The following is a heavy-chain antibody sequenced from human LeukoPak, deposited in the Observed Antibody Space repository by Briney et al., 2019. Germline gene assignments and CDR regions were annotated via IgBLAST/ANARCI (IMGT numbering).Heavy chain of an antibody. Sequence: QSGGSLRLSCAASGFSFSTYAMSWVRQAPGKGLEWVSTISGGGTTTDYADSVKGRFTISRDNSKNTVYLQMNSLRAEDTAVYYCAKMSGNSVLFSFDYWGQETLVTVSS. CDR1: GFSFSTYA. J-gene: IGHJ4*02. CDR3: AKMSGNSVLFSFDY. CDR2: ISGGGTTT. V-gene: IGHV3-23*01. D-gene: IGHD4-23*01.